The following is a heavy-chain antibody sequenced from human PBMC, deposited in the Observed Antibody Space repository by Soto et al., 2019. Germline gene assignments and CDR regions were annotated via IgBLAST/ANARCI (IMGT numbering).Heavy chain of an antibody. D-gene: IGHD3-16*02. Sequence: SETLSLTCTVSGGSVSSGSYYWSWIRQPPGKGLEWIGYIYYSGSTNYNPSLKSRVTISVDTSKNQFSLKLSSVTAADTAVYYCARASRALGYFDYWGQGTLVTVSS. J-gene: IGHJ4*02. V-gene: IGHV4-61*01. CDR2: IYYSGST. CDR1: GGSVSSGSYY. CDR3: ARASRALGYFDY.